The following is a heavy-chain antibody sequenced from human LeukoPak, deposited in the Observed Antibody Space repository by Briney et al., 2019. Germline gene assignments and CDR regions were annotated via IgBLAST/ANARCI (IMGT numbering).Heavy chain of an antibody. CDR1: GFTFSGYA. Sequence: PGGSLRLSCAASGFTFSGYAMAWVRQAPGKGLEWVSSITITGSSPSYADSVKGRFTVSRDNSKNTLYLQMSSLRAEDTAVYFCAKSSSSWSYYFNYWGQGTLVTVSS. J-gene: IGHJ4*02. CDR2: ITITGSSP. V-gene: IGHV3-23*01. D-gene: IGHD6-13*01. CDR3: AKSSSSWSYYFNY.